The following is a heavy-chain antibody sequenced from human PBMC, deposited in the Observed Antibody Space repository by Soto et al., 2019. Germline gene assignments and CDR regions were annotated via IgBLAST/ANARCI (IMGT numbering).Heavy chain of an antibody. CDR2: IYYSGST. D-gene: IGHD1-26*01. Sequence: SETLSLTCTVSGGSVSSGSYYWSWIRQPPGKGLEWIGYIYYSGSTNYNPSLKSRVTISVDTSKNQFSLKLSSVTAADTAVYYCARDLRATKRFGLGWFDPWGQGTLVTVSS. CDR3: ARDLRATKRFGLGWFDP. V-gene: IGHV4-61*01. J-gene: IGHJ5*02. CDR1: GGSVSSGSYY.